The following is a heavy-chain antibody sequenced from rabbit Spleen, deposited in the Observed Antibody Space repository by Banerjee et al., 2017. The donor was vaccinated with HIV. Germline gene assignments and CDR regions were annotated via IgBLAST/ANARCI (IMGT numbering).Heavy chain of an antibody. V-gene: IGHV1S40*01. D-gene: IGHD1-1*01. CDR3: ARDTSSSFSSYGMDL. CDR2: IDTGSSGFT. Sequence: FSGNSYMCWVRQAPGKGLEWIACIDTGSSGFTYFASWAKGRFTISKTSSTTVTLQMTSLTAADTATYFCARDTSSSFSSYGMDLWGPGTLVTVS. J-gene: IGHJ6*01. CDR1: FSGNSY.